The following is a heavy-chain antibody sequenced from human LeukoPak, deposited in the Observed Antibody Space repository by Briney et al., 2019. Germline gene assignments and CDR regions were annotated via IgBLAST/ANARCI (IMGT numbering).Heavy chain of an antibody. D-gene: IGHD2-15*01. CDR1: GYTFSSYS. J-gene: IGHJ4*02. CDR2: INPSGGST. CDR3: ARDSGGAPATPTGIFDH. V-gene: IGHV1-46*01. Sequence: GASVKDSCKEPGYTFSSYSMHWVRQAPGQGLEWMGIINPSGGSTSYAQKFQGRVTMTRDTSTGTVYMELSSLRSEDTAVYYCARDSGGAPATPTGIFDHWGPGTLVTVSS.